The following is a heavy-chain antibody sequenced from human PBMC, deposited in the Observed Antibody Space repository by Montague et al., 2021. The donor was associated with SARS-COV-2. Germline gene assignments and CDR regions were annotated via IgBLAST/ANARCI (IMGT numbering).Heavy chain of an antibody. Sequence: SLRLSCAASGFTFSSYGMHWVRQAPGKGPEWVSSISSSSIYIYYADSVEGRFTISRDNAKNSLYLQMNSLRAEDTAVYYCAGAQRDYVGERTTYYYYGMDVWGQGTTVTVSS. CDR3: AGAQRDYVGERTTYYYYGMDV. V-gene: IGHV3-21*01. J-gene: IGHJ6*02. D-gene: IGHD1-14*01. CDR1: GFTFSSYG. CDR2: ISSSSIYI.